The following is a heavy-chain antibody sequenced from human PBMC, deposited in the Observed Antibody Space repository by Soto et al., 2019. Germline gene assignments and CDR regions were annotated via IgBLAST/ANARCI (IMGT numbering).Heavy chain of an antibody. Sequence: SETLSLTCAVSGGSISSGGYSWSWIRQPPGKGLEWIGYIYHSGSTYYNPSLKSRATISVDRSKNQFSLKLSSVTAADTAVYYCARSNCSGGSCYSDPQPFDYWGQGTLVTVSS. J-gene: IGHJ4*02. CDR1: GGSISSGGYS. D-gene: IGHD2-15*01. CDR3: ARSNCSGGSCYSDPQPFDY. V-gene: IGHV4-30-2*01. CDR2: IYHSGST.